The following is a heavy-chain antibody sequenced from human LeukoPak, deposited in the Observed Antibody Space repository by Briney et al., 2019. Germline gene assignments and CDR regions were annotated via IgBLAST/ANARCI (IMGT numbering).Heavy chain of an antibody. V-gene: IGHV3-11*04. CDR1: GFTFSDYY. J-gene: IGHJ6*03. CDR3: AGTIFGNYYYYMDV. Sequence: PGGSLRLSCAASGFTFSDYYMSWIRQAPGKGLEWVPYISSSGSTIYYADSVEGRFTISRDNAKNSLYLQMNSLRAEDTAVYYCAGTIFGNYYYYMDVWGKGTTVTVSS. CDR2: ISSSGSTI. D-gene: IGHD3-3*01.